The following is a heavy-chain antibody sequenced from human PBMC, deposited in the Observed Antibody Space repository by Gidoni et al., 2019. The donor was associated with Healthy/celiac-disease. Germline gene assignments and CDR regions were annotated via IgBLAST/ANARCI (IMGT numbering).Heavy chain of an antibody. CDR3: ARDGGYSGYDFVDY. D-gene: IGHD5-12*01. Sequence: QLQLQESGPGLVKPSETLSLPCTVSGGSISSSSYYWGWLRQPPGKGLEWIGSIYYSGSTYYNPSLKSRVTISVDTSKNQFSLKLSSVTAADTAVYYCARDGGYSGYDFVDYWGQGTLVTVSS. CDR2: IYYSGST. V-gene: IGHV4-39*07. CDR1: GGSISSSSYY. J-gene: IGHJ4*02.